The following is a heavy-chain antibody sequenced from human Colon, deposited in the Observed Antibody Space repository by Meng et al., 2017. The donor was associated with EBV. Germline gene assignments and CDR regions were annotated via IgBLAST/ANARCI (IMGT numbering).Heavy chain of an antibody. V-gene: IGHV4-4*02. D-gene: IGHD5-18*01. CDR2: IYHSGST. J-gene: IGHJ4*02. Sequence: LQESGPGLVKPSETLPLTFAVSGGSISSFYWWTWVRQSPGKGLEWIGEIYHSGSTNYNPSLKSRVTISVDKSKNQFSLKLTSVTAADTAVYYCARGGYYSFDYWGQRTLVTVSS. CDR3: ARGGYYSFDY. CDR1: GGSISSFYW.